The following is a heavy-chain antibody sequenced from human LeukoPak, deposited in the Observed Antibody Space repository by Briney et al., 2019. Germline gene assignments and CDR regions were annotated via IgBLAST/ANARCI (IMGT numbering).Heavy chain of an antibody. Sequence: GGSLRLSCAASGFTFDDYAMHWVRQAPGKGLEWVSLISGDGGSTYYADSVKGRFTISRDNAKNSLYLQMNSLRAEDTAVYYCARGAAGTVRAFDIWGQGTMVTVSS. CDR3: ARGAAGTVRAFDI. CDR2: ISGDGGST. V-gene: IGHV3-43*02. J-gene: IGHJ3*02. CDR1: GFTFDDYA. D-gene: IGHD6-13*01.